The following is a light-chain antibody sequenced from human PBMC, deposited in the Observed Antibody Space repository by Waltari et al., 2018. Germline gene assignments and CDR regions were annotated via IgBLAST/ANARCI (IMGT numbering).Light chain of an antibody. J-gene: IGKJ1*01. CDR2: HAS. CDR3: QQYNNWPPGT. V-gene: IGKV3-15*01. Sequence: TVVTQSPATLSVSPGERASLSCWTSQTIGLSLAWYQQKPGQAPRLLFYHASTRATGIPARFSGSGSESEFTLTISSLQSEDVAVYYCQQYNNWPPGTFGQGTRVEI. CDR1: QTIGLS.